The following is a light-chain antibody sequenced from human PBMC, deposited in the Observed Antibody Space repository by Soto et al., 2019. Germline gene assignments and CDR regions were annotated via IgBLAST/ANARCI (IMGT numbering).Light chain of an antibody. CDR3: QQYYSTPIT. Sequence: DIQMTQSPSTLSASVGDRVTITCRASQTISSWLAWYQQKPGKAPKLLIYKASTRESGVPDRFSGSGSGTDFTLTISSLQAEDVAVYYCQQYYSTPITFGQGTRLEI. CDR1: QTISSW. J-gene: IGKJ5*01. CDR2: KAS. V-gene: IGKV1-5*03.